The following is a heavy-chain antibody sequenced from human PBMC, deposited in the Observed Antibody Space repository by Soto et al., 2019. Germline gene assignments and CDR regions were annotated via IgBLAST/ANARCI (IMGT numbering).Heavy chain of an antibody. D-gene: IGHD3-10*01. CDR2: ISGSGGYT. Sequence: EVQLLESGGDLVQPGGSLRLSCAASGLTFSSYAMSWVRQAPGKGLEWASVISGSGGYTDYADSVKGRFTISRDNSKNTLYLQMNSLRAEDTALYYCAKRFRGVLLNPEVDWGQGTLVTVSS. J-gene: IGHJ4*02. CDR3: AKRFRGVLLNPEVD. CDR1: GLTFSSYA. V-gene: IGHV3-23*01.